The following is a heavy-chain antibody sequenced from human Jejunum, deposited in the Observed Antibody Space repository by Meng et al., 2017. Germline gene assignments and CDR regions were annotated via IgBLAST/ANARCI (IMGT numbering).Heavy chain of an antibody. CDR2: IYHSGDT. Sequence: QVQLQESGPGLVRPSGTLTLTCSVSGDSISSNERWTWVRQPPGRGLEWIGEIYHSGDTNYNPSLTSPVTISVDKSKNQFTLRLNSVTAADTAIYYCARDWGCRDGYCFAGLLEFWGQGILVTVSS. J-gene: IGHJ4*02. D-gene: IGHD2-21*02. V-gene: IGHV4-4*02. CDR3: ARDWGCRDGYCFAGLLEF. CDR1: GDSISSNER.